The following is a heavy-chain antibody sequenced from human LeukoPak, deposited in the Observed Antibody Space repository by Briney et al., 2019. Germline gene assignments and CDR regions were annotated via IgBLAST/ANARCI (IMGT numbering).Heavy chain of an antibody. CDR3: ARVSPIPAAGSSYYFAMDV. V-gene: IGHV4-4*07. D-gene: IGHD6-13*01. CDR2: IYSSGTT. CDR1: GGSISSYY. Sequence: SETLSLTCTVSGGSISSYYWSWIRQPGAKGLEWIGRIYSSGTTTYDPSFKSRVTMSLDTSNNQLSLKLTSVTAADTAVYYCARVSPIPAAGSSYYFAMDVWGQGTTVTVSS. J-gene: IGHJ6*02.